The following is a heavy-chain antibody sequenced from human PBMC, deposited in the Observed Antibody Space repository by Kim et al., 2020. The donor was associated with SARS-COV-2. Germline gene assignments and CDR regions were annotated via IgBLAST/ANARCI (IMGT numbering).Heavy chain of an antibody. CDR1: GFTFSSYA. CDR2: ISYDGSNK. CDR3: ARGLAWFGELSSRHTHMDV. D-gene: IGHD3-10*01. J-gene: IGHJ6*02. V-gene: IGHV3-30*04. Sequence: GGSLRLSCAASGFTFSSYAMHWVRQAPGKGLEWVAVISYDGSNKYYADSVKGRFTISRDNSKNTLYLQMNSLRAEDTAVYYCARGLAWFGELSSRHTHMDVWGQGTTVTVSS.